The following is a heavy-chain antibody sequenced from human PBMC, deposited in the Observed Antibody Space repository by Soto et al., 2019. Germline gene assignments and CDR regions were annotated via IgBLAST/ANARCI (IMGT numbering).Heavy chain of an antibody. CDR2: IYYSGTT. V-gene: IGHV4-31*03. J-gene: IGHJ4*02. Sequence: QVQLQESGPGLVKPSQTLSLTCTVSGDSLSSGGYYWSWIRQHPGKGLEWIGDIYYSGTTYYNPSLESRVSISADTSANQFSLKVKSVTVADTAVYYCASTYYTGASGPSDYWGQGTLVTVSS. CDR1: GDSLSSGGYY. D-gene: IGHD1-26*01. CDR3: ASTYYTGASGPSDY.